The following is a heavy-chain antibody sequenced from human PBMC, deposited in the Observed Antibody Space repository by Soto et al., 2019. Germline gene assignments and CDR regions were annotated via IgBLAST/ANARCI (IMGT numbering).Heavy chain of an antibody. CDR2: TYYRSKWYN. D-gene: IGHD3-10*01. CDR1: GDSVSSNSAA. Sequence: SQALSLTCAISGDSVSSNSAAWNWIRQSPSRGLEWLGRTYYRSKWYNDYAVSVKSRITINPDTSKNQFSLQLNSVTPEDTAGFYCARERLLWFGELPPPLDYWGQGTLVTVSS. V-gene: IGHV6-1*01. J-gene: IGHJ4*02. CDR3: ARERLLWFGELPPPLDY.